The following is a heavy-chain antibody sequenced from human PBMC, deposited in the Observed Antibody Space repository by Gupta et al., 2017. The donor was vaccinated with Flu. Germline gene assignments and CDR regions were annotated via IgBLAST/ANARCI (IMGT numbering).Heavy chain of an antibody. D-gene: IGHD2-8*01. V-gene: IGHV4-31*03. Sequence: VQLRESGPGLARPSQTLSLTCSVSGESISAGHYYWNWIRQVPGKGLEWMGYIYHAGNTYYTPSLSSRLSLSVDTSKSQFSLTLASVTAADTARYFCVRHRDLQTNAVFDTWGQGLMVTVSS. CDR3: VRHRDLQTNAVFDT. J-gene: IGHJ3*02. CDR1: GESISAGHYY. CDR2: IYHAGNT.